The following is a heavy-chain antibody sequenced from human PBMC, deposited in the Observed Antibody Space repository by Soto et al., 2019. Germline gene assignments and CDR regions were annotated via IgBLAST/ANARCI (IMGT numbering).Heavy chain of an antibody. CDR2: ISGSGGST. CDR1: GFTFSSYG. D-gene: IGHD2-15*01. Sequence: EVQLLESGGGLVQPGGSLRLSCAASGFTFSSYGMSWVRQAPGKGPEWVSGISGSGGSTYYVDSVKGRFNISRDSSTSTLYLQMNSLRAEDTAVYYCAKVGGSSNSFNWFDPWGQGTLVTVSS. V-gene: IGHV3-23*01. J-gene: IGHJ5*02. CDR3: AKVGGSSNSFNWFDP.